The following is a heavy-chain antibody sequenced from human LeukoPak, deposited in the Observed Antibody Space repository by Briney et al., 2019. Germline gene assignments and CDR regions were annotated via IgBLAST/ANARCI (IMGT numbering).Heavy chain of an antibody. D-gene: IGHD4-17*01. J-gene: IGHJ4*02. CDR1: GASISSSGYY. CDR2: IYHSGST. V-gene: IGHV4-39*07. CDR3: ARAGSYGDYGFDY. Sequence: KPSEALSLTCSVSGASISSSGYYWGWIRQPPGKGLEWIGEIYHSGSTNYNPSLKSRITISVDKSKNQFSLKLSSVTAADTAVYYCARAGSYGDYGFDYWGQGTLVTVSS.